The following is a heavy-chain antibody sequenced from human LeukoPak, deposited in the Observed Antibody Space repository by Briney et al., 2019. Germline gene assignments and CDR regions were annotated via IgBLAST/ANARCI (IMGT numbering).Heavy chain of an antibody. Sequence: PGGSLRLSCAASGFTFVNYWMSWVRQAPGKGLEWVASIKQDGSETHYVDSVKGRFSISRDNARKSLYLQMNSLRAEDTAVYYCATMIRLRTRFGVDANFDYWGQGTLVTVSS. D-gene: IGHD3-3*01. J-gene: IGHJ4*02. CDR1: GFTFVNYW. V-gene: IGHV3-7*01. CDR3: ATMIRLRTRFGVDANFDY. CDR2: IKQDGSET.